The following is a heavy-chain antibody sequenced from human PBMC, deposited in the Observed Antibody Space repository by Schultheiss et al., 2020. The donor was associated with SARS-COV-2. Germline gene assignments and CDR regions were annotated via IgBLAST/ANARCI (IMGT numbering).Heavy chain of an antibody. V-gene: IGHV1-18*01. CDR3: ARDTGSYYDFWSGYPVPYYYYYGMDV. CDR2: ISAYNGNT. CDR1: GYTFTSSG. D-gene: IGHD3-3*01. J-gene: IGHJ6*02. Sequence: ASVKVSCKASGYTFTSSGITWVRQAPGQGLEWMGWISAYNGNTNYAQKLQGRVTMTTDTSTSTAYMELRSLRSDDTAVYYCARDTGSYYDFWSGYPVPYYYYYGMDVWGQGTTVTVSS.